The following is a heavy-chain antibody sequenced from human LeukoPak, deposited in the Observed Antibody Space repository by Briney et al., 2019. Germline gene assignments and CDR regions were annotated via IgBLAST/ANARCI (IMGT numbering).Heavy chain of an antibody. CDR2: IYTDGRI. V-gene: IGHV3-53*01. J-gene: IGHJ4*02. D-gene: IGHD3-10*01. Sequence: GGSLRLSCAASGFTVSNHYMTWVRLAPGKGLEWVSLIYTDGRIDYADSVKGRFTISRDNAKNSYLQMNSLRAEDTAVYYCARDGHAYGHGSPHYWGQGTLVTVSS. CDR1: GFTVSNHY. CDR3: ARDGHAYGHGSPHY.